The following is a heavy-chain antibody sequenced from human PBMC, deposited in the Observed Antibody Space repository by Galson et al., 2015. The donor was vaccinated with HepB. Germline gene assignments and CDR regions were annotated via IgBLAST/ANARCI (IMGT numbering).Heavy chain of an antibody. CDR1: GFPFSNYA. D-gene: IGHD3-16*01. V-gene: IGHV3-30*04. Sequence: FLRVPCAASGFPFSNYAMHWVRQTPGKGLEWKTVLLQDAHNREYADSVEGRFTVSRDNSKNTVYLQMHSLRPEDTAIYYCARRAGASGGFSFDYWGQGSLVTVSS. CDR3: ARRAGASGGFSFDY. CDR2: LLQDAHNR. J-gene: IGHJ4*02.